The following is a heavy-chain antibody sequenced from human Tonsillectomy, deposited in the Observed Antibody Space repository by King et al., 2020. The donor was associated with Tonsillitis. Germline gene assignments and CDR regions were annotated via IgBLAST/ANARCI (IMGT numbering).Heavy chain of an antibody. V-gene: IGHV3-74*01. J-gene: IGHJ4*02. CDR3: TRDLSGGDFTYFDY. D-gene: IGHD3-3*01. CDR1: GFTFSSYW. CDR2: INSDGSST. Sequence: VQLVESGGGLVQPGGSLRLSCAASGFTFSSYWMHWVRQAPGKGLVWVSHINSDGSSTSYADSVKGRFTISRDNAKNTLYLQMNSQRAEDTAVYYCTRDLSGGDFTYFDYWGQGTLVTVSS.